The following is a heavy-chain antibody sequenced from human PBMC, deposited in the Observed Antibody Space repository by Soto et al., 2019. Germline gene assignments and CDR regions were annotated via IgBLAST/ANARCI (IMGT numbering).Heavy chain of an antibody. D-gene: IGHD5-12*01. J-gene: IGHJ6*02. CDR1: GGSISSYY. Sequence: NPSETLSLTCTVSGGSISSYYWSWIRQPPGKGLEWIGYIYYSGSTNYNPSLKSRVTISVDTSKNQFSLKLSSVTAADTAVYYCARDYSGYAEEDYYYYYGMDVWGQGTTVTVSS. CDR3: ARDYSGYAEEDYYYYYGMDV. V-gene: IGHV4-59*01. CDR2: IYYSGST.